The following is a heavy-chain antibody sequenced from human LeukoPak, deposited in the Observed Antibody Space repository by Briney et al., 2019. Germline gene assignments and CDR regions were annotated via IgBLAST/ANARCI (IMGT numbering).Heavy chain of an antibody. V-gene: IGHV1-2*02. D-gene: IGHD1-26*01. J-gene: IGHJ4*02. CDR3: ATFSGSSRFDC. CDR2: INPNSSGT. Sequence: ASVKVSCKASGYTFTGYFMHWVRQAPGQGLEWMGWINPNSSGTNYAQKFQGRVTMTRDTSISTAYMELIILRSDDTAVYYCATFSGSSRFDCWGQGTLVTVSS. CDR1: GYTFTGYF.